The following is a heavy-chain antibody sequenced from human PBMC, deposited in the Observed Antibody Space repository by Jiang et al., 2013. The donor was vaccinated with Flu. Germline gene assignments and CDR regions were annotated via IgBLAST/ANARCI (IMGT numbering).Heavy chain of an antibody. J-gene: IGHJ6*02. CDR2: IIPILGIA. V-gene: IGHV1-69*04. CDR1: GGTFSSYT. CDR3: ARASRPDYYYGMDV. Sequence: SGAEVKKPGSSVKVSCKASGGTFSSYTISWVRQAPGQGLEWMGRIIPILGIANYAQKFQGRVTITADKSTSTAYMELSSLRSEDTAVYYCARASRPDYYYGMDVWGQGTTVTVSS. D-gene: IGHD6-25*01.